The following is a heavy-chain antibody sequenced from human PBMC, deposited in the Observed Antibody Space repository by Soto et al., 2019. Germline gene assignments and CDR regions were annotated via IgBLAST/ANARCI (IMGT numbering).Heavy chain of an antibody. CDR1: GYTFTRNG. V-gene: IGHV1-18*01. Sequence: QVHLVQSGAEVKKPGASVNVSCKTSGYTFTRNGISWVRQAPGQGLEWMGWISPNSGNTRYAQKLQARVIMTTDTSTRTAYMELRSLRSDDTAVYYCVKDRDSNSWPSRDVWGPGTTVTVSS. CDR2: ISPNSGNT. J-gene: IGHJ6*02. D-gene: IGHD3-22*01. CDR3: VKDRDSNSWPSRDV.